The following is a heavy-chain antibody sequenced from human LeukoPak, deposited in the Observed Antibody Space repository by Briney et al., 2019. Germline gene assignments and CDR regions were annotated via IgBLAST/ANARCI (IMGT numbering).Heavy chain of an antibody. V-gene: IGHV3-23*01. CDR3: AKLLGYSGWYGDGGYFDY. J-gene: IGHJ4*02. CDR2: ISGSGGST. D-gene: IGHD6-19*01. CDR1: GFTFSSYA. Sequence: GGSLRLSCAASGFTFSSYAMSWVRQAPGKGLEWVSAISGSGGSTYYADSVKGRFTISRDNSKNTLYLQMNSLRAEDTAVYYCAKLLGYSGWYGDGGYFDYWGQGTLVTVSS.